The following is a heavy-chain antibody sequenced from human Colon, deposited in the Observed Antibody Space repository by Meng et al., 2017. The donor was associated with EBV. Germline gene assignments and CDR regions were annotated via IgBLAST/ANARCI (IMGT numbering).Heavy chain of an antibody. V-gene: IGHV4-4*02. CDR2: IDDSGST. D-gene: IGHD1-26*01. CDR3: ARGKQDAWELLAY. CDR1: GVYISSNIR. Sequence: VQLHESGLGLVQPTGTLSLPCGVSGVYISSNIRWTWVRQPPGKGLEWIGDIDDSGSTNYNPSLNSRISISLDKSKNHFSLKVNSVTAADTAVYYCARGKQDAWELLAYWGQGALVTVSS. J-gene: IGHJ4*02.